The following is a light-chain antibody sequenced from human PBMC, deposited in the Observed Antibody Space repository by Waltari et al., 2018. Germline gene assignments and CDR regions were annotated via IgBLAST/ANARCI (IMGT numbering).Light chain of an antibody. CDR1: SHDVASNDC. J-gene: IGLJ3*02. Sequence: QSALTQPRSVSGSPGQSVTISCPRTSHDVASNDCVSRYQHHPGTAPKLMIYDVSERPSGVPDRFSGSQSGNTASLIISGLQADDEADYYCCSCAGTDTFWVFGGGTKLTVL. CDR3: CSCAGTDTFWV. CDR2: DVS. V-gene: IGLV2-11*01.